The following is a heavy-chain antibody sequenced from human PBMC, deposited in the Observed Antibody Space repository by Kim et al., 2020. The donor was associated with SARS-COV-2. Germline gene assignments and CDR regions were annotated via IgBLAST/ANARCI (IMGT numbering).Heavy chain of an antibody. Sequence: GGSLRLSCAASGFTFSSYGMHWVRQAPGKGLEWVAVIWYDGSNKYYADSVKGRFTISRDNSKNTLYLQMNSLRAEDTAVYYCAREGFCSGGSCYLGFLDVWGQGTLVTVSS. V-gene: IGHV3-33*01. J-gene: IGHJ4*02. D-gene: IGHD2-15*01. CDR3: AREGFCSGGSCYLGFLDV. CDR1: GFTFSSYG. CDR2: IWYDGSNK.